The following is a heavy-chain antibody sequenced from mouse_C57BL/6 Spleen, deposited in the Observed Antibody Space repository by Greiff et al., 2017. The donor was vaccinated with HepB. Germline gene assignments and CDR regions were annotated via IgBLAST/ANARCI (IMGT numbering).Heavy chain of an antibody. CDR2: IHPNSGST. Sequence: QVQLQQPGAELVKPGASVKLSCKASGYTFTSSWMHWVKQRPGQGLEWIGMIHPNSGSTNYNEKFKSKATLTVDKSSSTAYMQLSSLTSEDSAVYYCARDLGPHYFDYWGQGTTLTVSS. V-gene: IGHV1-64*01. CDR3: ARDLGPHYFDY. CDR1: GYTFTSSW. D-gene: IGHD4-1*01. J-gene: IGHJ2*01.